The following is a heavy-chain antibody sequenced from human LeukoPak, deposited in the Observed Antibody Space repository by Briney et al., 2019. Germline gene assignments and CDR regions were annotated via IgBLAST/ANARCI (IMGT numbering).Heavy chain of an antibody. CDR2: ISASGKTT. Sequence: GGSLRLSCAASGFTFSTYEMNFVRQAPGKGLEWISYISASGKTTIYADSVKGRFTISRDNAKSSLYLQMNNLRAEYTAVYYCARVPRYCSGGSCYGYWGQGTLVTVSS. CDR1: GFTFSTYE. D-gene: IGHD2-15*01. CDR3: ARVPRYCSGGSCYGY. V-gene: IGHV3-48*03. J-gene: IGHJ4*02.